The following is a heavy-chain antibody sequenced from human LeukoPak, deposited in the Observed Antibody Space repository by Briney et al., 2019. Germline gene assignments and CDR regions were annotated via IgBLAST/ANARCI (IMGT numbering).Heavy chain of an antibody. Sequence: PGGSLRLSCAATGFTLSSSAMHWVRQAPGKGLEHVSAINNNGGTTYYADSVRGRFAISRDNSKNTLYLQMGSLRAEDMAVYYCAKWAVAGKGGLDYWGQGILVTISS. J-gene: IGHJ4*02. D-gene: IGHD6-19*01. V-gene: IGHV3-64*02. CDR1: GFTLSSSA. CDR2: INNNGGTT. CDR3: AKWAVAGKGGLDY.